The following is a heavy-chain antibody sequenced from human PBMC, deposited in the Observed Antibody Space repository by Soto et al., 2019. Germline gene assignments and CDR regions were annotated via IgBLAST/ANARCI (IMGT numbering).Heavy chain of an antibody. J-gene: IGHJ6*02. V-gene: IGHV3-23*01. Sequence: PGGSLRLACAASGFTFRNYTMSWVRQTPGKGLEWVSAISGSGVGTYYADAVKGRFTMSRDNSKNTLFLQMNSLRAEDTAVYYCAKFSGSCTYPDYGMAVWAHGTTVPVYS. D-gene: IGHD1-26*01. CDR2: ISGSGVGT. CDR3: AKFSGSCTYPDYGMAV. CDR1: GFTFRNYT.